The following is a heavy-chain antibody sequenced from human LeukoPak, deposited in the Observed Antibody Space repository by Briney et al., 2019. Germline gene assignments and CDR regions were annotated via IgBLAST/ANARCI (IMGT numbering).Heavy chain of an antibody. CDR2: ISSSGSTI. Sequence: GGSLRLSCAASGFTFSSYEMNWVRQAPGKGLEWVSYISSSGSTIYYADSVKGRFTISRGNAKNSLYLQMNSLRAEDTVVYYCARGVLPPLFDYWGQGTLVTVSS. CDR3: ARGVLPPLFDY. D-gene: IGHD3-10*01. CDR1: GFTFSSYE. J-gene: IGHJ4*02. V-gene: IGHV3-48*03.